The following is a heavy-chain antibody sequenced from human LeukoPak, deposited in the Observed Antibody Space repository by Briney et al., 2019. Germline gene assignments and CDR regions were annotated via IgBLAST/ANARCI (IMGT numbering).Heavy chain of an antibody. Sequence: ASVKVSCKASGYTFTSYGISWVRQAPGQGLEWMGWISAYNGNTNYAQKLQGRVTMTTDTSTSTAYMELRSLRSDGTAVYYCARITMVRGVISPVYYFDYWGQGTLVTVSS. V-gene: IGHV1-18*04. D-gene: IGHD3-10*01. CDR1: GYTFTSYG. J-gene: IGHJ4*02. CDR2: ISAYNGNT. CDR3: ARITMVRGVISPVYYFDY.